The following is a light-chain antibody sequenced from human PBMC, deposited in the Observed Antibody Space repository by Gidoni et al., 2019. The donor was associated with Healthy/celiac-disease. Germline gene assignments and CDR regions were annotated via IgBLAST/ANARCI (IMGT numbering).Light chain of an antibody. CDR2: EVS. Sequence: QSALTQPPPASGSPGPSVTISCTGPSSDVGGYNYVSWYQQHPGKAPKLMIDEVSKRPSGVPDRFSGSKSGNTASLTVSGLQAEDEADYYCSSYAGSNNYVFGTGTKVXV. CDR3: SSYAGSNNYV. V-gene: IGLV2-8*01. CDR1: SSDVGGYNY. J-gene: IGLJ1*01.